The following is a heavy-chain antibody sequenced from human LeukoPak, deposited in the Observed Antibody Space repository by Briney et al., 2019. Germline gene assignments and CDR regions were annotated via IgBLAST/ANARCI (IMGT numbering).Heavy chain of an antibody. V-gene: IGHV4-31*03. CDR1: GGSISSGGYY. J-gene: IGHJ6*02. CDR2: IYYNGIT. D-gene: IGHD4-11*01. Sequence: SETLSLTCTVSGGSISSGGYYWSWIRQHPGKGLEWIGYIYYNGITYYNPSLKSRVTISVDTSKNQFSLKLSSVTAADTAVYYCARARYSNYGGYYYGMDVWGQGTTVSVSS. CDR3: ARARYSNYGGYYYGMDV.